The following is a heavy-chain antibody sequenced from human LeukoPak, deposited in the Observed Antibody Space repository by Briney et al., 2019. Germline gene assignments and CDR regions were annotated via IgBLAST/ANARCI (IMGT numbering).Heavy chain of an antibody. CDR3: ARDHYGSGSYYHFYYYYYMDV. Sequence: GGSLTLSCAASGFTFSSYAMHWLRQAPGKGLEGVTVISYDGSNKYCADSVKGRLTLSRDNSKNTLYLQMNSMRAEDTAVYYCARDHYGSGSYYHFYYYYYMDVWGQGAMVTVSS. CDR2: ISYDGSNK. D-gene: IGHD3-10*01. J-gene: IGHJ6*03. CDR1: GFTFSSYA. V-gene: IGHV3-30*04.